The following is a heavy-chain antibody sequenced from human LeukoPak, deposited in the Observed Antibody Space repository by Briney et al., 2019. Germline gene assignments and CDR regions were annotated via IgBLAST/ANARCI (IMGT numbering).Heavy chain of an antibody. CDR1: GGSISSGSYY. J-gene: IGHJ5*02. CDR3: ARVAANWFDP. CDR2: IYTSGST. V-gene: IGHV4-61*02. Sequence: PSETLSLTCTVSGGSISSGSYYWSWIRQPAGKGLEWIGRIYTSGSTNYNPSLKSRVTMSVDTSKNQFSLKLSSVTAADTAVYYCARVAANWFDPWGQGTLVTVSS.